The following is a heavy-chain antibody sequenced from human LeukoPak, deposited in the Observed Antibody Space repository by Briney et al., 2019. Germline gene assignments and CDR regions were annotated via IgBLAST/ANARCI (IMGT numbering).Heavy chain of an antibody. V-gene: IGHV3-9*01. J-gene: IGHJ3*02. CDR2: ISWNSGSI. CDR1: GFTFDDYA. CDR3: AKRGVAFDI. Sequence: GRSLRLSCAASGFTFDDYAMHWVRQAPGKGLEWVSGISWNSGSIGYADSVKGRFTISRDNAKNSLYLQMNSLRAEDTALYYCAKRGVAFDIWGQGTMVTVSS. D-gene: IGHD1-26*01.